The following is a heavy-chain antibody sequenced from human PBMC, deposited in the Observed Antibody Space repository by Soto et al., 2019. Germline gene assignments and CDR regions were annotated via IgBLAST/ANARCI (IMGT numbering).Heavy chain of an antibody. Sequence: ASVKVSCKASGYTFTSYGISWVRQAPGQGLKWKGWISAYNGNTNYAQKLQGRVTMTTDTSTSTAYMELRSLRSDDTAVYYCAGSSSTSSDPIYYYYYGMDVWGQGTTVTVSS. J-gene: IGHJ6*02. V-gene: IGHV1-18*01. CDR1: GYTFTSYG. CDR2: ISAYNGNT. CDR3: AGSSSTSSDPIYYYYYGMDV. D-gene: IGHD2-2*01.